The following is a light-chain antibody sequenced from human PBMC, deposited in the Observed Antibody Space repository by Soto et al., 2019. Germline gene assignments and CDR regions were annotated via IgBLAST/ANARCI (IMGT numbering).Light chain of an antibody. CDR3: EAWDDSLSSIV. CDR1: SSNIGGNT. J-gene: IGLJ7*01. CDR2: NND. V-gene: IGLV1-44*01. Sequence: QSVLTQPPSASGTPGQRVTISCSGSSSNIGGNTVNWYQQVPGAAPKLLIYNNDVRPSGVPDRFSGSKSRTAASLAISGLQSEDEADYYCEAWDDSLSSIVFGGGTQLTVL.